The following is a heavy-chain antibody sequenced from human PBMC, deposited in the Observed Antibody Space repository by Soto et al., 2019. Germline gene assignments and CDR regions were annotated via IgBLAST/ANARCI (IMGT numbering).Heavy chain of an antibody. Sequence: GASVKVSCKASGGTFSSYAISWVRQARGQRLEWIGWIVPGSGTTNYAQKFQERVTITRDMSTSTAYMELSSLRSEDTAVYYCAADVVWFHYGMDVWGQGTTVTVSS. CDR2: IVPGSGTT. V-gene: IGHV1-58*02. D-gene: IGHD3-10*01. J-gene: IGHJ6*02. CDR3: AADVVWFHYGMDV. CDR1: GGTFSSYA.